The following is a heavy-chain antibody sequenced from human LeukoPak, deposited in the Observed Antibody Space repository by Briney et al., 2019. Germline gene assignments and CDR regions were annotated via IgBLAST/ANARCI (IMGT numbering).Heavy chain of an antibody. J-gene: IGHJ4*02. CDR3: ASLWSLNGDFDY. CDR2: IYSGGST. V-gene: IGHV3-66*01. CDR1: GFTVSSNY. D-gene: IGHD3-3*01. Sequence: GGSLRLSCAASGFTVSSNYMSWVRQAPGKGLEWVSVIYSGGSTYYADSVKGRFTISRDNSKNTLYLKMNSVRAEDTAVYYCASLWSLNGDFDYWGQGTLVTVSS.